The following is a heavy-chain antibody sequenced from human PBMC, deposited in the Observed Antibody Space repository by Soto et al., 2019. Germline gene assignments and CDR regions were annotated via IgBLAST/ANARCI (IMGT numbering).Heavy chain of an antibody. CDR1: GGSFSGYY. CDR2: INHSGST. Sequence: ETLSLTCAVYGGSFSGYYWTWIRQPPGTGLEWIGEINHSGSTNYNPSLKSRVTISVDTSKNQFSLKLTSVTAADAALYYCARDFFDSSDYTTNWFDPWGQGTLVTVSS. V-gene: IGHV4-34*01. CDR3: ARDFFDSSDYTTNWFDP. D-gene: IGHD3-22*01. J-gene: IGHJ5*02.